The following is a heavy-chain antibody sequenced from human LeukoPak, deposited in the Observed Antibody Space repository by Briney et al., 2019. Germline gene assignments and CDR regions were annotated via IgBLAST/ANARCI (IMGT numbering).Heavy chain of an antibody. CDR2: IYRSGST. D-gene: IGHD2-2*01. CDR1: GYSISSGYY. J-gene: IGHJ6*03. Sequence: SETLSLTCTVSGYSISSGYYWVWIRPTPGKGLEWIGNIYRSGSTNYNPSLKSRVTISVDTSKNQFSLKVNSVTAADTALYYCARGDCSSTICYSPMDVWGKGTTVTVSS. V-gene: IGHV4-38-2*02. CDR3: ARGDCSSTICYSPMDV.